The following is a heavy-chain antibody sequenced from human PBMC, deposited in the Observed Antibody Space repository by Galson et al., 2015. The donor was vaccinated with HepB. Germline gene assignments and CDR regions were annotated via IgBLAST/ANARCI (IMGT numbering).Heavy chain of an antibody. CDR1: GYSFTSYW. CDR2: IDPSDSYT. V-gene: IGHV5-10-1*01. CDR3: ARSGIVVVVAAVEGWFDP. D-gene: IGHD2-15*01. Sequence: SGAEVKKPGESLRISCKGSGYSFTSYWISWVRQMPGKGLEWMGRIDPSDSYTNYSPSFQGHVTISADKSISTAYLQWSSLKASDTAMYYCARSGIVVVVAAVEGWFDPWGQGTLVTVSS. J-gene: IGHJ5*02.